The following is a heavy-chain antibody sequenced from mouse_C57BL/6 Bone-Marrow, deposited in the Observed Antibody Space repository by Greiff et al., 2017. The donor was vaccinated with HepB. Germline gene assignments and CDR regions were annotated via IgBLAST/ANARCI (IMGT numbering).Heavy chain of an antibody. Sequence: QVQLQQPGAELVMPGASVKLSCKASGYTFTSYWMHWVKQRPGQGLEWIGEIDPSDSYTNYNQKFKGKSTLTVDKSSSPAYMQLSSLTSEDSAVYYCARGGIYYDFWFAYWGQGTLVTVSA. D-gene: IGHD2-4*01. V-gene: IGHV1-69*01. CDR1: GYTFTSYW. CDR2: IDPSDSYT. J-gene: IGHJ3*01. CDR3: ARGGIYYDFWFAY.